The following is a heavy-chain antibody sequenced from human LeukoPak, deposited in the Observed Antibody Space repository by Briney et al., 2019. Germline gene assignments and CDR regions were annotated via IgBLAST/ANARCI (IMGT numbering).Heavy chain of an antibody. CDR2: IYTSGRT. V-gene: IGHV4-61*02. CDR3: ARDYDVLTAYPPTQLFDP. J-gene: IGHJ5*02. D-gene: IGHD3-9*01. Sequence: SQTLSLTRTVSGGSISSGSYYWNWIRQPAGKGLEWIGRIYTSGRTNYNPSLKSRVTISVDTSKNQFSLKLNSVTAADTAVYYCARDYDVLTAYPPTQLFDPWGQGTLVTVSS. CDR1: GGSISSGSYY.